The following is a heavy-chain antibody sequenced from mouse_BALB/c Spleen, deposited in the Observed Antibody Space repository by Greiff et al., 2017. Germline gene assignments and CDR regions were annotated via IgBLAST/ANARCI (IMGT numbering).Heavy chain of an antibody. V-gene: IGHV5-9-4*01. CDR1: GFTFSSYG. D-gene: IGHD2-3*01. J-gene: IGHJ2*01. CDR3: ARADGYFDY. CDR2: ISSGGSYT. Sequence: EVKVVESGGDLVKPGGSLKLSCAASGFTFSSYGMSWVRQTPDKRLEWVAEISSGGSYTYYPDTVTGRFTISRDNAKNTLYLEMSSLRSEDTAMYYCARADGYFDYWGQGTTLTVSS.